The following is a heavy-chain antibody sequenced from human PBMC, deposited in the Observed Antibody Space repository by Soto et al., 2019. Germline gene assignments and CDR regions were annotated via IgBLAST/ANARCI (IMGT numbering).Heavy chain of an antibody. D-gene: IGHD3-10*01. CDR3: AAELGFGKLSVV. J-gene: IGHJ6*02. Sequence: QVQVVQSGVEVRRPGSSVKVSCKASGDTFKNCVISWVRQAPVQGLEWMGGIIPIFGTTEFAQRFQGSLTIRTDESTTTAYMALSRLRSEDTATYYCAAELGFGKLSVVWGQGTTVIVSS. CDR2: IIPIFGTT. CDR1: GDTFKNCV. V-gene: IGHV1-69*01.